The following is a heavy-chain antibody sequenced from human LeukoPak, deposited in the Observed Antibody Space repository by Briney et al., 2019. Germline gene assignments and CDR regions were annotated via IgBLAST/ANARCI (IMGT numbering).Heavy chain of an antibody. V-gene: IGHV3-48*01. Sequence: PGGSLRLSCAASGFTFSSYSMNWVRQAPGKGLEWVSYISSSSSTIYYADSVKGRFTISRDNSKNTLYLQMNSLRAEDTAVYYCARDGGDSGDSPLPEYFDLWGRGTLVTVSS. CDR1: GFTFSSYS. D-gene: IGHD4-17*01. CDR2: ISSSSSTI. CDR3: ARDGGDSGDSPLPEYFDL. J-gene: IGHJ2*01.